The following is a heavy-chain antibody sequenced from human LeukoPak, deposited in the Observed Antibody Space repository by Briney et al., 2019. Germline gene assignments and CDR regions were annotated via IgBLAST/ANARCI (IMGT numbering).Heavy chain of an antibody. J-gene: IGHJ5*02. CDR3: TRAYQQHLINWFDP. Sequence: GGSLRLSCAASGFTFSNSWMHWVRQAPGKGLVWVARINSDGSSTTYADSVKGRFTIPRDNAKNTLYLQMNSLRVDDTAEYYCTRAYQQHLINWFDPWGQGTLVTVSS. CDR2: INSDGSST. CDR1: GFTFSNSW. V-gene: IGHV3-74*03. D-gene: IGHD2-2*01.